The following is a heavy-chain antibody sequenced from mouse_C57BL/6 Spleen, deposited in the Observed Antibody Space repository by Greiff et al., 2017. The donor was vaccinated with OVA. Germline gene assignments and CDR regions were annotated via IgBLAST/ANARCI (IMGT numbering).Heavy chain of an antibody. CDR1: GFTFSDYY. J-gene: IGHJ2*01. CDR3: ARGPYQGYFDY. V-gene: IGHV5-12*01. CDR2: IINGGGGT. Sequence: EVKVEESGGGLVQPGGSLKLSCAASGFTFSDYYMHWVRQTPEKGLEWVAYIINGGGGTYYPDTVKGRFTISRDNAKNTLYLQMSRLKSEDTAMYYCARGPYQGYFDYWGQGTTLTVSS.